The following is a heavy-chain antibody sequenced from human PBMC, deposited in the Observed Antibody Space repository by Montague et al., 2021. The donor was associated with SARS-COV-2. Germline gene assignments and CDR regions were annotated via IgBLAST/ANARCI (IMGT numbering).Heavy chain of an antibody. D-gene: IGHD3-9*01. CDR1: GFTFSSYA. CDR2: ISYDGSNK. Sequence: SLRLSCAASGFTFSSYAMHRVRQAPGEGLEWVAVISYDGSNKYYXDSXKGRFTISRDNSKNTLYLQMNSLRAEDTAVYYCARDPFYYDILTGYIYPAYYYYYGMDVWGQGTTVTVSS. J-gene: IGHJ6*02. V-gene: IGHV3-30-3*01. CDR3: ARDPFYYDILTGYIYPAYYYYYGMDV.